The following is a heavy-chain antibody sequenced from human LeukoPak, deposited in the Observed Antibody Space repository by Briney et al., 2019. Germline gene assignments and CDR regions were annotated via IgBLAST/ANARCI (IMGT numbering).Heavy chain of an antibody. V-gene: IGHV4-39*07. CDR2: IYYSGST. J-gene: IGHJ4*02. CDR1: GGSISSSSYY. D-gene: IGHD6-19*01. Sequence: PSETLSLTCTVSGGSISSSSYYWGWIRQPPGKGLEWIGSIYYSGSTYYNPSLKSRVTISVDTSKNQFSLKLSSVTAADTAVYYCASSWQWLDGGFDYWGQGTLVTVSS. CDR3: ASSWQWLDGGFDY.